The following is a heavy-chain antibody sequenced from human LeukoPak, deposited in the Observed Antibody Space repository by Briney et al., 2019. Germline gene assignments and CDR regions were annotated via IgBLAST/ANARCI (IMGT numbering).Heavy chain of an antibody. V-gene: IGHV3-72*01. D-gene: IGHD3-10*01. CDR2: VRNKANRYTT. Sequence: GGSLRLSCSASGFPFSSYAMHWVRQAPGKGLEWVARVRNKANRYTTEYAASVKGRFTISRDDSKNSLYLQMNSLKTEDTAVYYCASLTWYYSADGSSDYWGQGTLVTVSS. CDR1: GFPFSSYA. CDR3: ASLTWYYSADGSSDY. J-gene: IGHJ4*02.